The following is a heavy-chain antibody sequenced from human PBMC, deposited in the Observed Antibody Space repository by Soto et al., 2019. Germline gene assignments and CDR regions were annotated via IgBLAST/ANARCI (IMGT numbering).Heavy chain of an antibody. CDR1: GGSFSGYY. J-gene: IGHJ4*02. CDR3: ARVGITGTTYSFDY. Sequence: QVQLQQWGAGLLKPSETLSLTCAVYGGSFSGYYWSWIRQPPGKGLEWIGEINHSGSTNYNPSLKSRVTISVDTSKNQFSLKLSSVTAADTAVYYCARVGITGTTYSFDYWGQGTLVTVSS. CDR2: INHSGST. D-gene: IGHD1-7*01. V-gene: IGHV4-34*01.